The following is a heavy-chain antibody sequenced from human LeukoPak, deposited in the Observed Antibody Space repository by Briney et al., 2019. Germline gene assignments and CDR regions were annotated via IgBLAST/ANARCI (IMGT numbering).Heavy chain of an antibody. CDR2: IIPILAMT. Sequence: ASVKVSCKASGGTFSTYGVSWVRQAPGQGLEWMGRIIPILAMTNYAQNFQGRVTITADKSTSKAYMELSSLRSEDTAVYYCARTNYYDSSGYQGAGTYYYGMDVWGQGTTVTVSS. CDR3: ARTNYYDSSGYQGAGTYYYGMDV. CDR1: GGTFSTYG. V-gene: IGHV1-69*04. J-gene: IGHJ6*02. D-gene: IGHD3-22*01.